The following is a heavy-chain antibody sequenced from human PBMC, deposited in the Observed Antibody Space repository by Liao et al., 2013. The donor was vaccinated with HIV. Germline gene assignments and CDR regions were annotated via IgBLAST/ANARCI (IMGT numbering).Heavy chain of an antibody. CDR2: INHSGST. Sequence: QVQLQQWGAGLLKPSETLSLTCAVYGGSFNGYYWSWIRQPPGKGLEWIGEINHSGSTNYNPSLKSRVTISVDTSKNQFSLKLSSVTAADTAVYYCARGVTGCCYYEDYYYYYMDVWGKGTTVTVSS. D-gene: IGHD2-15*01. J-gene: IGHJ6*03. CDR3: ARGVTGCCYYEDYYYYYMDV. CDR1: GGSFNGYY. V-gene: IGHV4-34*01.